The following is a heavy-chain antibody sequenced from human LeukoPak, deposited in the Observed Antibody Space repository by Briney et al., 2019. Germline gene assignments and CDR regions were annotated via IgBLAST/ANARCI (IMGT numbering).Heavy chain of an antibody. CDR3: AKDGMDCSGGECSPDIFNY. Sequence: GGSLRLSCAASGFIFSSYAMSWVRQAPGKGLEWVSSIRGSSGSTYYADSVKGRFTISRDNSKNTVYLQMNSVRAEATAVYYCAKDGMDCSGGECSPDIFNYWGQGTLVTVSS. CDR1: GFIFSSYA. V-gene: IGHV3-23*01. CDR2: IRGSSGST. D-gene: IGHD2-21*01. J-gene: IGHJ4*02.